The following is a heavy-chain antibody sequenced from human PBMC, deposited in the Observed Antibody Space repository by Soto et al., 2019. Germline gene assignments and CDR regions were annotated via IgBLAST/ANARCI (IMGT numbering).Heavy chain of an antibody. CDR1: GGSISSSSYY. V-gene: IGHV4-39*01. Sequence: TSETLSLTCTVSGGSISSSSYYWGWIRQPPGKGLEWIGSIYYSGSTYYNPSLKSRVTISVDTSKNQFSLKLSSVTAADTAVYYCASGPSYYYDSSLLNWFDPWGQGTLVTVSS. J-gene: IGHJ5*02. CDR2: IYYSGST. D-gene: IGHD3-22*01. CDR3: ASGPSYYYDSSLLNWFDP.